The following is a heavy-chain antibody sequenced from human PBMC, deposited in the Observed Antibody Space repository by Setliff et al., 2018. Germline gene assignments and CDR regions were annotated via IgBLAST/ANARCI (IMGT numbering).Heavy chain of an antibody. D-gene: IGHD3-16*02. CDR3: ARDLYDYVWGTYRYHDAFDI. Sequence: SETLSLTCAVSGYSISSGYYWGWIRQPPGKGLEWIGSIYYSGSTNYNPSLKSRVTISVDTSKNQFSLKLSSVTAADTAVYYCARDLYDYVWGTYRYHDAFDIWGQGTMVTV. CDR1: GYSISSGYY. J-gene: IGHJ3*02. CDR2: IYYSGST. V-gene: IGHV4-38-2*02.